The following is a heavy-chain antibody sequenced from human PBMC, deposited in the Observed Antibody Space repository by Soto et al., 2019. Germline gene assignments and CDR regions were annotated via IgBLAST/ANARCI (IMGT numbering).Heavy chain of an antibody. Sequence: GESLKISCRTSGYSFTSYWIAWVRQMPGKGLEWTGIIFPSDSDTRYSPSFQGQVTISADRSTSTVFLQWASLKASDTAVYFCARKDKSGYFNWFDPWGQGTLVTVSS. CDR1: GYSFTSYW. CDR3: ARKDKSGYFNWFDP. CDR2: IFPSDSDT. D-gene: IGHD3-22*01. V-gene: IGHV5-51*01. J-gene: IGHJ5*02.